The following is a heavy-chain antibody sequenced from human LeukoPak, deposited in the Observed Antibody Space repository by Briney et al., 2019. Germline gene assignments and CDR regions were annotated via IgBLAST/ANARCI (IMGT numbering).Heavy chain of an antibody. D-gene: IGHD2-2*02. CDR1: GYTFTSYG. V-gene: IGHV1-18*01. J-gene: IGHJ4*02. CDR2: ISAYNGNT. CDR3: ARESTGSFCSSTSCYTGLLIDY. Sequence: GASVKVSCKASGYTFTSYGISWVRQAPGQGLEWMGWISAYNGNTNYAQKLQGRVTMTTDTSTSTAYMELRSLRSDDTAVYYCARESTGSFCSSTSCYTGLLIDYWGQGTLVTVSS.